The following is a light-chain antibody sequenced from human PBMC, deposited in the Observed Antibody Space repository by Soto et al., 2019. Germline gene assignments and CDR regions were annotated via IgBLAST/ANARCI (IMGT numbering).Light chain of an antibody. Sequence: QGAHSPSSLSASKGGRVTITCRARQGIGNYLAWYQQKPGKVPTLLIYAASTLQSGVPSRFSGSGSGTDFTLTISSQQPEDFATYYCQQLNSYPTFGGGTKVDI. J-gene: IGKJ4*01. CDR1: QGIGNY. CDR3: QQLNSYPT. CDR2: AAS. V-gene: IGKV1-9*01.